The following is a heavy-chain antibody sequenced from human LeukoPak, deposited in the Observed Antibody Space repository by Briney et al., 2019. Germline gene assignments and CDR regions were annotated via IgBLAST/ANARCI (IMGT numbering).Heavy chain of an antibody. CDR2: ISYDGSNR. D-gene: IGHD3-10*01. CDR3: AKDLHFYGSGSLMPPGQ. V-gene: IGHV3-30*18. CDR1: GFTFSSYG. J-gene: IGHJ4*02. Sequence: GGSLRLSCAASGFTFSSYGMHWVRQGPGKGLEWVAVISYDGSNRYYADSVKGRFTISRDISKNTLYLQMNSLKTEDTAIYYCAKDLHFYGSGSLMPPGQWGQGTLVTVSS.